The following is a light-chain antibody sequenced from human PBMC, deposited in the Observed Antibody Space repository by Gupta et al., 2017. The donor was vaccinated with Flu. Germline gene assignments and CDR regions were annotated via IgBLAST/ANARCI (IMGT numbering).Light chain of an antibody. CDR1: SSDIGSYKY. CDR3: SSCTSSTTLV. J-gene: IGLJ2*01. CDR2: DVT. Sequence: QSALPQPPSVSGAPGPSITISCTGTSSDIGSYKYVSWYQQHPGKAPQLLIYDVTNRPSGVSTRFSGSKSGDTASLTISGLQAEDEADYYCSSCTSSTTLVFGGGTRLTVL. V-gene: IGLV2-14*01.